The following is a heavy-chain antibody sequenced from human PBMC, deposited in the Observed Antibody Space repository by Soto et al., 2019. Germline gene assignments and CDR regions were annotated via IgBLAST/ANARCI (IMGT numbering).Heavy chain of an antibody. CDR2: ISGSGGSK. V-gene: IGHV3-23*01. CDR1: GFTFSSYA. D-gene: IGHD6-19*01. Sequence: GGSLRLSCAASGFTFSSYAMSWVRQAPGKGLEWVSAISGSGGSKYYADSVKGRFTISRDNSKNTLYLQMNSLRAEDTAVYYCAKYEGLYSSGPPHAFDIWGQGTMVTVSS. J-gene: IGHJ3*02. CDR3: AKYEGLYSSGPPHAFDI.